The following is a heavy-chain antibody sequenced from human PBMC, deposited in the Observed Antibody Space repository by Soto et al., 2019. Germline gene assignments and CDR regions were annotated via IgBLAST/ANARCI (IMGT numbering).Heavy chain of an antibody. CDR3: AKEYRLPLIVVPAAIDAFDI. CDR2: MYNTGST. D-gene: IGHD2-2*01. CDR1: GGSISGYY. Sequence: PSETLFLTCTVSGGSISGYYWSWIRQPPGKGLEWIGYMYNTGSTVYNPSFKSRVTISVDTSKNQFSLKLNSVTAADTAVYYCAKEYRLPLIVVPAAIDAFDIWGQGTMVT. V-gene: IGHV4-59*01. J-gene: IGHJ3*02.